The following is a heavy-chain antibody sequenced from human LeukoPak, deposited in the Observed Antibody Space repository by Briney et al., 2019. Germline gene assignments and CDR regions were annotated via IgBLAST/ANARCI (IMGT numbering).Heavy chain of an antibody. CDR2: IRSSGHYT. J-gene: IGHJ6*03. CDR3: ARDGWWGDYSFYFYIDV. V-gene: IGHV3-23*01. Sequence: GGSLRLSCELSVLTFGNYAMSWVRQTPEKVREWISYIRSSGHYTYNTDSVEGRFAIFRDNFKNTVYIQMGNMRVEDTAVYYWARDGWWGDYSFYFYIDVWGKGNPVTVSS. CDR1: VLTFGNYA. D-gene: IGHD2-15*01.